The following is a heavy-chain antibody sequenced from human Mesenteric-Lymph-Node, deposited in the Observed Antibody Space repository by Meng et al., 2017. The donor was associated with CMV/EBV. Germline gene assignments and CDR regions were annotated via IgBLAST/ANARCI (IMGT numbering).Heavy chain of an antibody. Sequence: SETLSLTCRVSGGSLSNYYWTWIRHSPGKRLEWIGWIHSIGTTSFNPSLKSRVTISIDTSKNQFFLNLQSVTAADTAVYYCTRGFPGGGHAVFSDYWGQGMLVTVSS. V-gene: IGHV4-4*08. CDR1: GGSLSNYY. CDR2: IHSIGTT. CDR3: TRGFPGGGHAVFSDY. J-gene: IGHJ4*02. D-gene: IGHD3-16*01.